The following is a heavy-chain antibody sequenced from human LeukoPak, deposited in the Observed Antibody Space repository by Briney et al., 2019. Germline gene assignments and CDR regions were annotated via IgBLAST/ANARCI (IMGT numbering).Heavy chain of an antibody. D-gene: IGHD2-2*01. J-gene: IGHJ4*02. Sequence: PGGSLRLSCAASGFTFSSYWMSWVRQAPGKGLEWVANIKQDGSEKYYVDSVKGRFTISRDNAKNSLYLQMNSLRAEDTAVYYCARVSHCSSTSCYAEGFDYWGQGTLVTVSS. V-gene: IGHV3-7*01. CDR3: ARVSHCSSTSCYAEGFDY. CDR1: GFTFSSYW. CDR2: IKQDGSEK.